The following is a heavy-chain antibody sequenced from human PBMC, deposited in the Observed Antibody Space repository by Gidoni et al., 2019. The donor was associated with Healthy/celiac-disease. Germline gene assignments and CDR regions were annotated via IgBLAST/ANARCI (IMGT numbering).Heavy chain of an antibody. CDR1: GGSFIGYY. J-gene: IGHJ4*02. Sequence: QVPLQQWGAGLLKPSATLSLTCAVYGGSFIGYYSSWIRQPPGKGLEWIGEINHSGSTNYNPSLKSRVTISVDTSKNQFSLKLSSGTAADTAVYYCAINSYYDYVWGSYRYRATFDYWGQGTLVTVSS. CDR3: AINSYYDYVWGSYRYRATFDY. D-gene: IGHD3-16*02. CDR2: INHSGST. V-gene: IGHV4-34*01.